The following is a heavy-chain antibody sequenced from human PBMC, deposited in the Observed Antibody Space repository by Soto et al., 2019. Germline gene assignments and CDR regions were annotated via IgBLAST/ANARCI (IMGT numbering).Heavy chain of an antibody. CDR2: IIPIFGTA. Sequence: ASVKVSFKASGGTFSSYAISWVRQAPGQGLEWMGGIIPIFGTANYAQKFQGRVTITADESTSTAYMELSSLRSEDTAVYYCARGEQWLVLEYYYYGMDVWGQGTTVTVSS. J-gene: IGHJ6*02. D-gene: IGHD6-19*01. CDR3: ARGEQWLVLEYYYYGMDV. CDR1: GGTFSSYA. V-gene: IGHV1-69*13.